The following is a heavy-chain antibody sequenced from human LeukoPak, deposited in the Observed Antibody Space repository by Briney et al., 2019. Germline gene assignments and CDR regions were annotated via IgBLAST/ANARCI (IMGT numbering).Heavy chain of an antibody. J-gene: IGHJ4*02. CDR1: GFDLNTYE. D-gene: IGHD3-10*01. V-gene: IGHV3-48*03. CDR3: ARSNMVRGVILWDY. Sequence: GGSLRLSCAASGFDLNTYEMNWVRQALGKGLEWIADITISGHTKNYAYSVKGRFTISRDNAGTSLYLQMNSLRAEDTAVYYCARSNMVRGVILWDYWGQGTLVTVSS. CDR2: ITISGHTK.